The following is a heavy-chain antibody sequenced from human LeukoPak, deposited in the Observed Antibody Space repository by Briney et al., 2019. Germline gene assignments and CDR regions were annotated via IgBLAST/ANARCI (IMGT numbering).Heavy chain of an antibody. V-gene: IGHV5-51*01. CDR1: GYSFTSYW. J-gene: IGHJ4*02. Sequence: GESLQISCKGSGYSFTSYWIGWVRQMPGKGLEWMGIIYPGDSDTRYSGSFQGQVTISADKSISTAYQQWSSLKASDTAMYYCARRGSGRRGDFDYWGQGTLVTVSS. CDR2: IYPGDSDT. D-gene: IGHD6-19*01. CDR3: ARRGSGRRGDFDY.